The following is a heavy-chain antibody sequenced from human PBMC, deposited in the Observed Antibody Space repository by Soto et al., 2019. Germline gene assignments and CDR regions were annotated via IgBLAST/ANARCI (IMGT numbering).Heavy chain of an antibody. V-gene: IGHV4-30-2*01. CDR1: GGSISSGGYS. CDR2: IYHSGST. CDR3: ARGGFLYFDY. Sequence: KTSETLSLTCAVSGGSISSGGYSWSWIRQPPGKGLEWIGYIYHSGSTYYNPSLKSRVTISVDRSKNQFSLKLSSVTAADTAVYYCARGGFLYFDYWGQGTLVTVSS. J-gene: IGHJ4*02. D-gene: IGHD2-21*01.